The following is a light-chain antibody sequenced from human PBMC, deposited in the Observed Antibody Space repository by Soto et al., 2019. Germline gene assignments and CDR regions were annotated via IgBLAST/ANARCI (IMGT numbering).Light chain of an antibody. J-gene: IGKJ1*01. V-gene: IGKV3-20*01. CDR1: QSVSSSY. CDR2: GAS. CDR3: QQYETFSGT. Sequence: EIVLTQSPGTLSLSPGEIATLSCRASQSVSSSYLAWYQQKPGQAPRLLIYGASSRATDIPDRFSGSGSGTNFTLTIASLQPDDFAAYYCQQYETFSGTFGPGTKVDIK.